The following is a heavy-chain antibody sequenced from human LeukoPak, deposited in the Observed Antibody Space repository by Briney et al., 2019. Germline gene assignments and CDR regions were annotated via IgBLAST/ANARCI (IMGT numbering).Heavy chain of an antibody. CDR1: GVSISSSNSY. CDR3: ARQTGSGLFTLP. J-gene: IGHJ4*02. CDR2: IYYTGNT. V-gene: IGHV4-39*01. D-gene: IGHD3/OR15-3a*01. Sequence: PSETLSLTCTVSGVSISSSNSYWGWIRQPPGKGLEWIGSIYYTGNTYYNASLRSLVTISIDTSKNQIPLMLTSVTVTDPAMYYCARQTGSGLFTLPGGQGTLVTVSS.